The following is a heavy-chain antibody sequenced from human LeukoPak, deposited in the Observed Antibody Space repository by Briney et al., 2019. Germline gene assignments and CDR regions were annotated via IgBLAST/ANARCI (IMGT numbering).Heavy chain of an antibody. CDR1: GFTFSGYA. CDR2: VSDSGGST. V-gene: IGHV3-23*01. Sequence: GGSLRLSCAASGFTFSGYALSWVRQAPGKGLEWVSSVSDSGGSTYYADSVKGRFTISRDNSKNTLYLQMNSLRAEDTAVYYCAKGDGYNYDNWFDPWGQETLVTVSS. J-gene: IGHJ5*02. CDR3: AKGDGYNYDNWFDP. D-gene: IGHD5-24*01.